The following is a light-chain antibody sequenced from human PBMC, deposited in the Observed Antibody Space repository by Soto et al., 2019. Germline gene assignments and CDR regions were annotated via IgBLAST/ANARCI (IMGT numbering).Light chain of an antibody. V-gene: IGLV2-14*03. CDR3: SSDTSTVL. CDR2: DLT. J-gene: IGLJ2*01. Sequence: QSALTQPASVSGSPGQSITISCAGTSSDVDGYNFVSWYQHHPGKAPKLMIYDLTNRPSGVSNRFSGSKSGNTASLTISGLQAEDEADYYCSSDTSTVLFGGGTKLTVL. CDR1: SSDVDGYNF.